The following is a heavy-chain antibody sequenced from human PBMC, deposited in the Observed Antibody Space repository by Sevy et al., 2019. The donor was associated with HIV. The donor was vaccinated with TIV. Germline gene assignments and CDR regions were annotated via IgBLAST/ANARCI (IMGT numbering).Heavy chain of an antibody. CDR2: IKQDGSEK. Sequence: GGSLRLSCAASGFTFSSYWMSWVRQAPGKGLEWVANIKQDGSEKYYVDSVKGRFTISRDNAKNSLYLQMKSLRAEDTAVYYCARALWGRGGFGESYLYYYYYGMDVWGQGTTVTVSS. CDR3: ARALWGRGGFGESYLYYYYYGMDV. J-gene: IGHJ6*02. V-gene: IGHV3-7*01. D-gene: IGHD3-10*01. CDR1: GFTFSSYW.